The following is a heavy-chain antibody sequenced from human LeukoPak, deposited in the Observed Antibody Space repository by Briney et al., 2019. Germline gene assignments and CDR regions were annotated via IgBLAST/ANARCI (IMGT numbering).Heavy chain of an antibody. CDR3: ARDVGIAAAGSFLDY. V-gene: IGHV3-11*04. CDR1: GFTFSDYY. CDR2: ISSSGSTI. J-gene: IGHJ4*02. Sequence: GGSLRLSCAASGFTFSDYYMSWIRQAPGKGLEWVSYISSSGSTIYYADSVKGRFTISRDNAKNSLYLQMNSLRAVDTAVYYCARDVGIAAAGSFLDYWGQGTLVTVSS. D-gene: IGHD6-13*01.